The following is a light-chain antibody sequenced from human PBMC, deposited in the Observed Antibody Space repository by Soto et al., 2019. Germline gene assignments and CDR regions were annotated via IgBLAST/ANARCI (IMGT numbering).Light chain of an antibody. J-gene: IGLJ1*01. V-gene: IGLV1-40*01. Sequence: QSVLTQPPSVSGAPGQRVIMSCTGSSSNIGAGFDVHWYQQLPGSAHTLLIYGNTNRPTGVPDRFSGSKGGTSASLTITGLQADDEADYYCQSYDISLRGNVFGPGTKLTVL. CDR1: SSNIGAGFD. CDR3: QSYDISLRGNV. CDR2: GNT.